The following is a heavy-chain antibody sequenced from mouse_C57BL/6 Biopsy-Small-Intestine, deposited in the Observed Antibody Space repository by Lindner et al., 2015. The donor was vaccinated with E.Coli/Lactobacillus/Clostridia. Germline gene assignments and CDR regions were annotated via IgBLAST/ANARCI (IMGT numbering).Heavy chain of an antibody. J-gene: IGHJ4*01. CDR2: ISSGSSTI. Sequence: VQLQESGGGLVKPGGSLKLSCAASGFTFSDYGMHWVRQAPEKGLEWVAYISSGSSTIYYADTVKGRFTISRDNAKNTLFLQMTSLRSEDTAMYYCARGPYGNYDYYAMDYWGQGTSVTVSS. D-gene: IGHD2-1*01. CDR1: GFTFSDYG. CDR3: ARGPYGNYDYYAMDY. V-gene: IGHV5-17*01.